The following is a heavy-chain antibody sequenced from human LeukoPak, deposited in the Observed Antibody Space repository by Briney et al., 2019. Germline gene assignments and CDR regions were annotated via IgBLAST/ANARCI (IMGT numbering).Heavy chain of an antibody. D-gene: IGHD5-24*01. V-gene: IGHV3-23*01. CDR1: GFTFSSYA. Sequence: PGGSLRLSCAASGFTFSSYAMNWLRQAPGKGLEWVSAISGSGGSTYYAVSVKCRFTISRDNSKNTLYLQMNSLRAEDTAVYYCAKKGDGYNPAPLDYWGQGTLVTVSS. CDR2: ISGSGGST. CDR3: AKKGDGYNPAPLDY. J-gene: IGHJ4*02.